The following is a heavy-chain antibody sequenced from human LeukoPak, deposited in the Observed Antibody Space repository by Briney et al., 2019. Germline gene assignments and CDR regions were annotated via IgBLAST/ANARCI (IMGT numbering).Heavy chain of an antibody. CDR2: INPNSGGT. CDR3: ARAEYDFWSGYYPGVDYYYMDV. V-gene: IGHV1-2*02. CDR1: GYTFTGYY. D-gene: IGHD3-3*01. J-gene: IGHJ6*03. Sequence: ASVKVSCKASGYTFTGYYMHWVRQAPGLGLEWMGWINPNSGGTNYAQKFQGRVTMTRDTSISTAYMELSRLRSDDTAVYYCARAEYDFWSGYYPGVDYYYMDVWGKGTTVTVS.